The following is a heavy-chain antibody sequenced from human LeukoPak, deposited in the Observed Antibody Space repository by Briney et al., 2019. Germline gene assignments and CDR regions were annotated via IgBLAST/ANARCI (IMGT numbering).Heavy chain of an antibody. V-gene: IGHV1-2*02. J-gene: IGHJ4*02. CDR3: TSVYYDSSGYID. D-gene: IGHD3-22*01. CDR1: GYTFTVYY. CDR2: INPNSGGT. Sequence: ASVKVSCKASGYTFTVYYMHWVRQAPGQGLEWMGWINPNSGGTNYAQKFQGRVTMTRDTSISTAYMELSRLRSDDTAVYYCTSVYYDSSGYIDWGQGTLVTVSS.